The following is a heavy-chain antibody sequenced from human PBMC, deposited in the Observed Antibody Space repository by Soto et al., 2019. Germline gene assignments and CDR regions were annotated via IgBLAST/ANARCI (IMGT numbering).Heavy chain of an antibody. V-gene: IGHV1-18*04. D-gene: IGHD1-1*01. CDR1: GYTFTNYG. Sequence: QVQLVQSGTEVKTPGASVKVSCHASGYTFTNYGINWVRQAPGQGLEWMAWISAYNGKTHHAPAVQDRVTMTTDTSTRPAYMELTSLRSDDTSIYYCARGGWNDGPGHFDLWGQATMVTVSS. CDR3: ARGGWNDGPGHFDL. J-gene: IGHJ3*01. CDR2: ISAYNGKT.